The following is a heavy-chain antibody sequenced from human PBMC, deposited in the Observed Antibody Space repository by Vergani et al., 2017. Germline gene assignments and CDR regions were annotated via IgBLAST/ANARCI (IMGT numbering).Heavy chain of an antibody. CDR2: ISGGGCFT. CDR1: GFTFTNFA. V-gene: IGHV3-23*01. Sequence: EVQLLESGGNLVQPGGSLRLSCAASGFTFTNFAMTWVRQAPGEGLEWVSGISGGGCFTYYADSVKGRFTISRDNSKNTMFLQMNNLRAEDTAVYYCAKDNVPGYYDSSGYCDYWGQGTLVTVSS. CDR3: AKDNVPGYYDSSGYCDY. D-gene: IGHD3-22*01. J-gene: IGHJ4*02.